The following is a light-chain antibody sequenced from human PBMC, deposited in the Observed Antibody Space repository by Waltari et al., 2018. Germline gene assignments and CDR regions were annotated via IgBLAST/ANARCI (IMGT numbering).Light chain of an antibody. J-gene: IGLJ2*01. CDR2: KDS. Sequence: SYELTQPSSVSVSPGQTAKITCSGDVLTKKYARWFQQKPGQAPVLMIYKDSERPSRIPERFSGSSSGATVTLTITEAQVEDEADYYCYSSTDNSGIFGGGTTLTVL. CDR1: VLTKKY. CDR3: YSSTDNSGI. V-gene: IGLV3-27*01.